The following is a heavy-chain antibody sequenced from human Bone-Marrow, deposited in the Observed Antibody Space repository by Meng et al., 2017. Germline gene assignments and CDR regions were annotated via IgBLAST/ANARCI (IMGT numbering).Heavy chain of an antibody. J-gene: IGHJ5*02. V-gene: IGHV4-4*02. CDR3: ARAAYDIWSGYAP. CDR2: IYHDGST. D-gene: IGHD3-3*01. CDR1: GASISSSHW. Sequence: VQPQESGPGLVKASGTLSLTCAVSGASISSSHWWGWVRQPPGKGLEWIGEIYHDGSTNYTPSLKSRVTISVDKSKNQFSLKLSSVTAADTAVYYCARAAYDIWSGYAPWGQGSLVTVSS.